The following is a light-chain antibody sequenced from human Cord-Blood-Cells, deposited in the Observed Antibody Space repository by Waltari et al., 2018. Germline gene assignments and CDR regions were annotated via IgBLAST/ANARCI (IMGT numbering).Light chain of an antibody. CDR2: WAS. V-gene: IGKV4-1*01. CDR1: QRVLQSCDDKTY. Sequence: VMIPYPEPLALSLGGRATTNCKYSQRVLQSCDDKTYLDWYQQKPGQPPQLLIYWASSRESGVPDRFSGSGSGTDFTLTISSLQAEDVAVYYCQQYLSTPPAFGQGTKLEIK. CDR3: QQYLSTPPA. J-gene: IGKJ2*01.